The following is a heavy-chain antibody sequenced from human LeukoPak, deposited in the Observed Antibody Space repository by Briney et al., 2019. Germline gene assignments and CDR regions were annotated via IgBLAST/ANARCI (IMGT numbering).Heavy chain of an antibody. J-gene: IGHJ4*02. CDR1: GFTFSNAW. Sequence: PGGSLRLSCAASGFTFSNAWMSWVRQAPGKGLEWVGRIKSKTDGGTTDYAAPVKGRFTISRDDSKNTLYLQMNSLKAEDTAVYYCTTDFNPVVVPAATPDYWGQGTLVTVSS. D-gene: IGHD2-2*01. V-gene: IGHV3-15*01. CDR2: IKSKTDGGTT. CDR3: TTDFNPVVVPAATPDY.